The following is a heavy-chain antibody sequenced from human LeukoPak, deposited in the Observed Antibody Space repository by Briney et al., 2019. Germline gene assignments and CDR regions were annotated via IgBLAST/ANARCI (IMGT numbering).Heavy chain of an antibody. Sequence: SETLSLTCAVYGGSFSGYYWSWIRQPPGKGLEWIGEINHSGSTNYNPSLKSRVTILVDTSKNQFSLKLSSVTAADTAVYYCARVSAHRYNWNYGPKHYYYYYMDVWGKGTTVTVSS. V-gene: IGHV4-34*01. CDR1: GGSFSGYY. CDR2: INHSGST. D-gene: IGHD1-7*01. CDR3: ARVSAHRYNWNYGPKHYYYYYMDV. J-gene: IGHJ6*03.